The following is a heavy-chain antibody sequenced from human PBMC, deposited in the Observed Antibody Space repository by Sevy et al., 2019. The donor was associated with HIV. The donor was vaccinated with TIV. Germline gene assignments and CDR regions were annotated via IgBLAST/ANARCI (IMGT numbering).Heavy chain of an antibody. J-gene: IGHJ1*01. D-gene: IGHD1-1*01. CDR1: GFTFDDYA. V-gene: IGHV3-9*01. Sequence: GGSLRLSCAASGFTFDDYAMHWVRQAPGKGLEWVSGIYWDSDSVGYADSVKGRFTISRDNSENSLYLQMNSLRAEDTAVYSCALERLSSDVAEYFENWGQGTLVTVSS. CDR2: IYWDSDSV. CDR3: ALERLSSDVAEYFEN.